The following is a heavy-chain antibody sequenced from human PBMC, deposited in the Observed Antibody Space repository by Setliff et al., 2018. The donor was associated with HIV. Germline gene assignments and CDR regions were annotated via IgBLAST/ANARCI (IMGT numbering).Heavy chain of an antibody. V-gene: IGHV1-46*01. D-gene: IGHD3-10*01. CDR1: GYIFTSHK. CDR2: ITPSDSYT. Sequence: ASVKVSCKASGYIFTSHKIHWVRQAPGQGLEWMGIITPSDSYTVYAQKFQGRVTMTRDTSTSTVYMELSSLRSDDTAVYYCARDNIIWSKDYWDQGTLVTVSS. J-gene: IGHJ4*02. CDR3: ARDNIIWSKDY.